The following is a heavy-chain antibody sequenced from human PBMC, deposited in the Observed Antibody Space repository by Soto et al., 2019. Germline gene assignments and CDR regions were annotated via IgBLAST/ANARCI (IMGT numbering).Heavy chain of an antibody. Sequence: GASVKVSCKASEYTFTSYAMHWVRQAPGQRLEWMGWINAGNGNTKYSQKFQGRVTITRDTSASTAYMELSSLRSEDTAVYYCARTYQILLSWFDPWGQGTLVTSPQ. CDR3: ARTYQILLSWFDP. CDR2: INAGNGNT. J-gene: IGHJ5*02. D-gene: IGHD3-10*01. CDR1: EYTFTSYA. V-gene: IGHV1-3*01.